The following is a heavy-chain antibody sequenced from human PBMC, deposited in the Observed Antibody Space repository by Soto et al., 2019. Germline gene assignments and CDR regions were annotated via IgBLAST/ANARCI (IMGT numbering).Heavy chain of an antibody. CDR1: GYTFINYG. CDR2: INGYNGNT. J-gene: IGHJ4*02. Sequence: QVQLVQSGAEMRKPGASVKVSCKTSGYTFINYGISWVRQAPGQGLAWMGWINGYNGNTNYAQNFQGRVAMTTDTSTSTVYMELRNLRSADTAVYYCARGDSPVQFEYWGQGTLVTVSS. CDR3: ARGDSPVQFEY. D-gene: IGHD4-4*01. V-gene: IGHV1-18*01.